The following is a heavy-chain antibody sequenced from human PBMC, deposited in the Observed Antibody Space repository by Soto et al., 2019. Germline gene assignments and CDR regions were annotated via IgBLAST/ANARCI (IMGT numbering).Heavy chain of an antibody. CDR1: GFTFSSYS. Sequence: GGSVRLSCVASGFTFSSYSMSWVRQAPGKGLEWVSGFRAGGDDGTTYYADSVKGRFTISRDNSKNTLFLQMNSLRAEDTAIYYCAKKVNSGSGSQSSDYLGQATMVTV. V-gene: IGHV3-23*01. J-gene: IGHJ4*02. CDR2: FRAGGDDGTT. CDR3: AKKVNSGSGSQSSDY. D-gene: IGHD3-10*01.